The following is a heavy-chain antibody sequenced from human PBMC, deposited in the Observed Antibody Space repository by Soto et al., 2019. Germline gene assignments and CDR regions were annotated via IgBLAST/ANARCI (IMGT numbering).Heavy chain of an antibody. D-gene: IGHD5-18*01. CDR3: ARMNVDTAMVIGGTNYYGMDV. V-gene: IGHV1-69*12. CDR2: IIPIFGTA. Sequence: QVQLVQSGAEVKKPGSSVKVSSKASGGTFSSYAISWVRQAPGQGLEWMGGIIPIFGTANYAQKFQGRVTITADESTSTAYMELSSLRSEDTAVYYCARMNVDTAMVIGGTNYYGMDVWGQGTTVTVSS. J-gene: IGHJ6*02. CDR1: GGTFSSYA.